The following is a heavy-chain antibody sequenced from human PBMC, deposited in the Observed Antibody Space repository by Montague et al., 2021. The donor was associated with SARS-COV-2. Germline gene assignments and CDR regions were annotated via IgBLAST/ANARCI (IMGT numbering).Heavy chain of an antibody. CDR1: GGSINNYF. J-gene: IGHJ4*02. Sequence: SETLSLTCSVSGGSINNYFCGWIRQSPGKGLEWVGYMHSTGSTAYNPSLKSRVIISVDTSKTQISLKLSSVGAADTALYYCARAVVGAKTARIEFWGQGTLVTVSS. CDR2: MHSTGST. D-gene: IGHD2-15*01. CDR3: ARAVVGAKTARIEF. V-gene: IGHV4-59*01.